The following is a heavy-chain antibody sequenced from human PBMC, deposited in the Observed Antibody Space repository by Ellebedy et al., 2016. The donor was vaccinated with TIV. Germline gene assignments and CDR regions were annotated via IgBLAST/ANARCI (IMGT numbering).Heavy chain of an antibody. CDR3: ARTEGYSSGWSLFDY. V-gene: IGHV4-59*01. CDR1: GGSISSYY. CDR2: THYSGST. J-gene: IGHJ4*02. D-gene: IGHD6-19*01. Sequence: SETLSLXCTVSGGSISSYYWNWIRQPPGKGLEWIGYTHYSGSTNYNPSLKSRVTMSVDTSKNQFSLKLSSVTAADTAVYYCARTEGYSSGWSLFDYWGQGTLVTVSS.